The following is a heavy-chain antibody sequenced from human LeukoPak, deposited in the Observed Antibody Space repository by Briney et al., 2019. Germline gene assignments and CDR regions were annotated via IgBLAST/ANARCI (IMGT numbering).Heavy chain of an antibody. CDR3: TRSRERYCTSGSCYIDLQAR. Sequence: PSQTLSLTCTVSGGSISSGYYYWSWIRQPAGKGLEWIGRMYTSGSTEYNPPLNSRVTISVDTSKNQFSLKLSSVTAADTAVYYCTRSRERYCTSGSCYIDLQARWGQGTLVTVSS. V-gene: IGHV4-61*02. D-gene: IGHD2-2*02. CDR1: GGSISSGYYY. CDR2: MYTSGST. J-gene: IGHJ4*02.